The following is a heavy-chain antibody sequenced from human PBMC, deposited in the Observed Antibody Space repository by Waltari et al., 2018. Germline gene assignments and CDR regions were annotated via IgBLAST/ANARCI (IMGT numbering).Heavy chain of an antibody. CDR3: ATYIGASVGTAAFDV. CDR1: GVSITSNRHY. V-gene: IGHV4-39*01. Sequence: QLQLQESGPGLVKPSETLSLTCSVSGVSITSNRHYWGWIRQPPGQGLEWIATMSYRGVTYSSPSLESRGTVSRDTSKNQLSLKLVSVTAADTAVYYCATYIGASVGTAAFDVWGQGTMVTVSS. CDR2: MSYRGVT. D-gene: IGHD5-12*01. J-gene: IGHJ3*01.